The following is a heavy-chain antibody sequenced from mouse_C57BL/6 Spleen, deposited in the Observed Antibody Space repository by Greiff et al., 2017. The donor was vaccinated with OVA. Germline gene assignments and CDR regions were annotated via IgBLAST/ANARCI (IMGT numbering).Heavy chain of an antibody. CDR2: ISYDGSH. D-gene: IGHD2-1*01. CDR3: ARVDYGKAMDY. CDR1: GYSITSGYY. J-gene: IGHJ4*01. Sequence: ESGPGLVKPSQSLSLTCSVPGYSITSGYYWNWIRPFPGNKLEWMGYISYDGSHNYNQSLKNRISITRDTSKNQFFLKLNSVTTEDTATYYCARVDYGKAMDYWGQGTSVTVSS. V-gene: IGHV3-6*01.